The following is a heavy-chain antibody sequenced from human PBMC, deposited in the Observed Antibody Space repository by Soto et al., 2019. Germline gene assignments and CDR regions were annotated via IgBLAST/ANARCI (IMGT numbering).Heavy chain of an antibody. Sequence: QVQLQQWGAGLLKPSETLSLTCAVYGGSISGHYWNWIRQPPGKGLEWIGEINHSGRTNYNPSLKGRVTISVDTSKNQCSLNLGSVTAADTAVYYCARGNIAAALVYWGQGTLVTVSS. CDR3: ARGNIAAALVY. D-gene: IGHD6-13*01. CDR2: INHSGRT. J-gene: IGHJ4*02. CDR1: GGSISGHY. V-gene: IGHV4-34*01.